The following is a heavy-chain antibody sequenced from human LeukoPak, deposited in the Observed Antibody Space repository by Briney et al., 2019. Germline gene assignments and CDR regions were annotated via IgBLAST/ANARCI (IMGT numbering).Heavy chain of an antibody. V-gene: IGHV3-48*03. CDR1: GFPFSVYE. J-gene: IGHJ4*02. CDR2: IASSGTIK. CDR3: ALLAVASDFDY. D-gene: IGHD6-19*01. Sequence: GGSLRLSCVVSGFPFSVYEMNWVRQAPGKGLEWVSNIASSGTIKYYADSVKGRFSISRDNAKSSLYLQMSSLRVEDTAVYYCALLAVASDFDYWGQGALVTVSS.